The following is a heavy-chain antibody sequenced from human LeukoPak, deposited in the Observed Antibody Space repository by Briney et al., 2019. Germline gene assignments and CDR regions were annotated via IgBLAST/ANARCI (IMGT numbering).Heavy chain of an antibody. CDR1: GGSISSHY. CDR3: ARKLDLPEGSWFDP. Sequence: SETLSLTCTVSGGSISSHYWSWIRQPPGKGLEWIGYIYYSGSTNYNPSLKSRVTISVDTSKNQFSLKLSSVTAADTAVYYCARKLDLPEGSWFDPWGQGTLVTVSS. J-gene: IGHJ5*02. D-gene: IGHD1-7*01. CDR2: IYYSGST. V-gene: IGHV4-59*11.